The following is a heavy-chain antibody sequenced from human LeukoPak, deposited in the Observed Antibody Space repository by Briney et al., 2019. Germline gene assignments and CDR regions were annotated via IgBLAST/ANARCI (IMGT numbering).Heavy chain of an antibody. D-gene: IGHD3-22*01. J-gene: IGHJ5*02. V-gene: IGHV3-23*01. CDR2: ISGSGGST. Sequence: AGGSLRLSCAASGFTFNSYAMNWVRQAPGKGLEWVSAISGSGGSTYYADSVKGRFTISRDNSKNTLYLQMNSLRAEDTAVYYCAKDALKDRITMIVVVITSWFDPWGQGTLVTVSS. CDR3: AKDALKDRITMIVVVITSWFDP. CDR1: GFTFNSYA.